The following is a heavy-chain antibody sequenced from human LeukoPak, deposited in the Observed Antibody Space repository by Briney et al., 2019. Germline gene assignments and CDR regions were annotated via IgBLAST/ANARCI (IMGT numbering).Heavy chain of an antibody. CDR2: IYTSGST. D-gene: IGHD2-15*01. V-gene: IGHV4-61*02. CDR3: ARGNIGDIVVPDN. Sequence: SQTLSLTCTVSGGSISSGSYYWSWIRQPAGKGLEWIGRIYTSGSTNYNPSLKSRVTISVDTSKNQFSLKLSSVTAADTAVYYCARGNIGDIVVPDNWGQGTMVTVSS. J-gene: IGHJ3*02. CDR1: GGSISSGSYY.